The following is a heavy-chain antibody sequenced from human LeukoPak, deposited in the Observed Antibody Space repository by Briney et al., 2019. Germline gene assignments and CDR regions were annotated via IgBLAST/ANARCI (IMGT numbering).Heavy chain of an antibody. D-gene: IGHD3-10*01. CDR1: GGTFSSYA. V-gene: IGHV1-69*06. CDR2: IIPIFGTA. Sequence: SVKVSCKASGGTFSSYAISWVRQAPGQGLEWMGGIIPIFGTANYAQKFQGRVTITADKSTSTAYMELSSLRSEDTAVYYCATAYYGSGSLLYNWFDPWGQGTLVTVSS. CDR3: ATAYYGSGSLLYNWFDP. J-gene: IGHJ5*02.